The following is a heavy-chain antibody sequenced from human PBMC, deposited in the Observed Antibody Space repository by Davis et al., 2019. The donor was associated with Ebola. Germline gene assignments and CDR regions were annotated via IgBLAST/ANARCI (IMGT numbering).Heavy chain of an antibody. CDR2: IIPVFGTT. CDR1: GGTFSNYA. D-gene: IGHD5-12*01. Sequence: SVTVSCKASGGTFSNYAISWVRQAPGQGLEWLGGIIPVFGTTNYAQKFQGRVTITADESTTTAYMELSSLRSEGTAVYYCARLGTPYSSYDHLEYWGQGALVTVSS. V-gene: IGHV1-69*13. J-gene: IGHJ4*02. CDR3: ARLGTPYSSYDHLEY.